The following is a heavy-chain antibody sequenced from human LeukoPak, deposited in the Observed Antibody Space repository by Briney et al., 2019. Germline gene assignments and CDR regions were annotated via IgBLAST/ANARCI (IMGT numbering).Heavy chain of an antibody. CDR1: DASFTSSAYW. D-gene: IGHD6-19*01. J-gene: IGHJ6*02. V-gene: IGHV4-39*01. CDR3: ARSSGPDYYGLDV. Sequence: SETLSLTCTVFDASFTSSAYWWVWIRQPPGKGLEWIGSIYYSGSTNNNPSLKSRVTLFIDMSTKQFSLRLSSMTAADTAVYYCARSSGPDYYGLDVWGQGTTVTVSS. CDR2: IYYSGST.